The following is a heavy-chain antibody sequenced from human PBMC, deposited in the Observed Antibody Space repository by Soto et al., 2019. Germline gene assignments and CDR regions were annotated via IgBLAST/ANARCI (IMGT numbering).Heavy chain of an antibody. D-gene: IGHD2-15*01. CDR2: IYHSGST. V-gene: IGHV4-4*02. J-gene: IGHJ3*02. CDR1: GGSISSSNW. Sequence: SETLSLTCAVSGGSISSSNWWSWVRQPPGKGLEWIGEIYHSGSTNYNPSLKSRVTISVDKSKNQFSLKLSSVTAADTAVYYCAIRRGHCSGGSCYRNAFDIWGQGTMVTVSS. CDR3: AIRRGHCSGGSCYRNAFDI.